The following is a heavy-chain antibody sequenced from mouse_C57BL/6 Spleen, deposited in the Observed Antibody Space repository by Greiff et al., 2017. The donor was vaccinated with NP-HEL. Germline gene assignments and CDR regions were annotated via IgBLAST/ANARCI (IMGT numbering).Heavy chain of an antibody. V-gene: IGHV1-39*01. D-gene: IGHD2-5*01. CDR1: GYSFTDYN. Sequence: VQLQQSGPELVKPGASVKISCKASGYSFTDYNMNWVKQSNGKSLEWIGVINPNYGTTSYNQKFKGKATLTVDQSSITAYMQLNSLTSEDSAVYYCAIVYSNFFYAMDYWGQGTSVTVSS. CDR2: INPNYGTT. CDR3: AIVYSNFFYAMDY. J-gene: IGHJ4*01.